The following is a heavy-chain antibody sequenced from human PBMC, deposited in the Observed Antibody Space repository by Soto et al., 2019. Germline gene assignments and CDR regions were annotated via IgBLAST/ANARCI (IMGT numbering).Heavy chain of an antibody. CDR1: GGSISSSSYY. CDR2: FYYSGST. J-gene: IGHJ6*03. D-gene: IGHD5-12*01. Sequence: QLQLEESGPGLVKPSETLSLTCTVSGGSISSSSYYWGWIRQSPGKGLELIGSFYYSGSTYYSPSLKSRVTISGDTSKKQISLRLSSVTAADTAVYYCARISVASRYMDVWGKGSTVTVSS. CDR3: ARISVASRYMDV. V-gene: IGHV4-39*01.